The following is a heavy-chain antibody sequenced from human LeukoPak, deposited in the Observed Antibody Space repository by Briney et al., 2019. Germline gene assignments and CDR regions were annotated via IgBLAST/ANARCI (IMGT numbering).Heavy chain of an antibody. J-gene: IGHJ5*02. CDR3: ARVTTRYYYGSGSSPSWFDP. D-gene: IGHD3-10*01. Sequence: SETLSLTCTVSGGSISSYYWSWIRQPAGKGLEWIGRIYTSGSTNYNPSLKSRVTMSVDTSKNQFSLKLSSVTAADTAVYYCARVTTRYYYGSGSSPSWFDPWGQGTLVTVSS. CDR2: IYTSGST. V-gene: IGHV4-4*07. CDR1: GGSISSYY.